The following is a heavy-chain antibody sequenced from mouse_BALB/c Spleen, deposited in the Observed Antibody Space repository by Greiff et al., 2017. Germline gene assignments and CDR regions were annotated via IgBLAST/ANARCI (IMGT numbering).Heavy chain of an antibody. V-gene: IGHV2-9*02. CDR1: GFSLTSYG. CDR3: ARGGYGSSYDYYAMDY. CDR2: IWAGGST. D-gene: IGHD1-1*01. Sequence: QVQLKESGPGLVAPSQSLSITCTVSGFSLTSYGVHWVRQPPGKGLEWLGVIWAGGSTNYNSALMSRLSISKDNSKSQVFLKMNSLQTDDTAMYYCARGGYGSSYDYYAMDYWGQGTSVTVSS. J-gene: IGHJ4*01.